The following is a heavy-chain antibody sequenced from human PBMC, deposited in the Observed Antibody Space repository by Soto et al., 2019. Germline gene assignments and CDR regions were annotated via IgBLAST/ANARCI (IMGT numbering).Heavy chain of an antibody. V-gene: IGHV3-23*01. CDR3: AKDRVADYYGSGSPSFDY. CDR1: GFTFSSYA. J-gene: IGHJ4*02. D-gene: IGHD3-10*01. Sequence: GGSLRLSCAASGFTFSSYAMSWVRQAPGKGLEWVSAISGSGGSTYYADSVKGRFTISRDNCKNTLYLQMNSLRAEDTAVYYCAKDRVADYYGSGSPSFDYWGQGTLVTVSS. CDR2: ISGSGGST.